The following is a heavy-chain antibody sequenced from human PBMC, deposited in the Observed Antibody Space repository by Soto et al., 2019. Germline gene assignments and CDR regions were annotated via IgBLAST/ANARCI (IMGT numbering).Heavy chain of an antibody. CDR3: AKDSISYNGIYDAFDV. Sequence: VHLLESGGGLVQPGGSLRLSCEASGFTFSNYAMAWVRQTPGEGPEWVSTIGGGDDIFYAESVQGRFIISRDDSSSTMYLQMDNLRVEDTAIYFCAKDSISYNGIYDAFDVWGQGTVVTVSS. V-gene: IGHV3-23*01. CDR2: IGGGDDI. D-gene: IGHD3-3*02. CDR1: GFTFSNYA. J-gene: IGHJ3*01.